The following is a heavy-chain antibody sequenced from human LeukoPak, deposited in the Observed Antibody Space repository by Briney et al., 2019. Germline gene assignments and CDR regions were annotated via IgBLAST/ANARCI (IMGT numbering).Heavy chain of an antibody. CDR2: ISWNSGSI. J-gene: IGHJ4*02. Sequence: GRSLRLSCAASGFTFDDYAMHWVRQAPGKGLEWVSGISWNSGSIGYADSVKGRFTISRDNAKNSLYLQMNSLRAEDTAVYYCARISKWSADYWGQGTLVTVSS. CDR1: GFTFDDYA. D-gene: IGHD2-15*01. V-gene: IGHV3-9*01. CDR3: ARISKWSADY.